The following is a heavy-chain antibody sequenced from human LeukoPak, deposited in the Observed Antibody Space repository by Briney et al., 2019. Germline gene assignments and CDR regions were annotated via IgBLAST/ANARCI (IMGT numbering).Heavy chain of an antibody. CDR1: GYTLTGYY. Sequence: ASVKVSCKASGYTLTGYYMHWVRQAPGQGLEWMGRINPNSGGTNYAQKFQGRVTMTRDTSISTAYMELSRLRSDDTAVYYCARGHYGGNPYYFDYWGQGTLVTVSS. J-gene: IGHJ4*02. D-gene: IGHD4/OR15-4a*01. V-gene: IGHV1-2*06. CDR3: ARGHYGGNPYYFDY. CDR2: INPNSGGT.